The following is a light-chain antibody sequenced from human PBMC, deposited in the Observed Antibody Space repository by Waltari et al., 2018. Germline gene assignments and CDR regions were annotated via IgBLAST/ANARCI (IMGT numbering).Light chain of an antibody. Sequence: QSALTQPPSASGSAGQSVTITCTGTKRDVGRYKHVSWYQHLPGEAPKLIIFDVNRRSSGIPDRFSGSKSGNTASLTVSGLQSEDEATYYCASYAGYNNLDVLFGGGTKLTVL. J-gene: IGLJ2*01. CDR1: KRDVGRYKH. CDR3: ASYAGYNNLDVL. V-gene: IGLV2-8*01. CDR2: DVN.